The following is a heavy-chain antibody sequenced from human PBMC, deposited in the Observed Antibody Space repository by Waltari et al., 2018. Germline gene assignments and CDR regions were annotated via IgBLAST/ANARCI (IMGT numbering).Heavy chain of an antibody. D-gene: IGHD1-26*01. CDR3: VTDVETLVGRD. V-gene: IGHV3-74*01. CDR1: GFISTSAW. Sequence: EVQLVEAGGGLVQPGGSLRLSCTASGFISTSAWMHSVRQAPGKGLVGVSRINNDGSGTSYADSVMGRFTISRDNAKDTVYLQMDSLRVEDTAVYYCVTDVETLVGRDWGQGTLVTVST. CDR2: INNDGSGT. J-gene: IGHJ4*02.